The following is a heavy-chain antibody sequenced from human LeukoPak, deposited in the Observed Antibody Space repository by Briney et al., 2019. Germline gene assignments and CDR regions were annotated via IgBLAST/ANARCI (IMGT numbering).Heavy chain of an antibody. CDR3: ARHGGESIVAMILHAFDI. CDR2: IYYSGGT. Sequence: SETLSLTCTVSGVSISSYSWSWIRQPPGKGLEWIGSIYYSGGTNYNPSLKSRVTMSVDTSKNQFSLKLSSVTAADTAVYYCARHGGESIVAMILHAFDIWGQGTMVTVSS. CDR1: GVSISSYS. V-gene: IGHV4-59*08. J-gene: IGHJ3*02. D-gene: IGHD5-12*01.